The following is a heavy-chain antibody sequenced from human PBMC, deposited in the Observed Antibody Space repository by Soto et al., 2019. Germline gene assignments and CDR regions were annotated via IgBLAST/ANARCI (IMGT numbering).Heavy chain of an antibody. CDR3: ASSYGSGYRAVDY. CDR2: INPILSMT. Sequence: QVQLVQSGAEVKRPGSSVKVSCKASGDTFTFYSINWVRQAPGLGLEWMGRINPILSMTNYAQRFQGRVTMTADKSTSTAYMEQSSLRCEDTAIYYCASSYGSGYRAVDYWGQGALVTVSS. D-gene: IGHD3-10*01. CDR1: GDTFTFYS. V-gene: IGHV1-69*02. J-gene: IGHJ4*02.